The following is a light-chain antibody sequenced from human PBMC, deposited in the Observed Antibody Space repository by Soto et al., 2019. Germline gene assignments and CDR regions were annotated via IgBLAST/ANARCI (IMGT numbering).Light chain of an antibody. CDR2: GAS. Sequence: EIVLTQSPDTLSVSPGERATLSCRASQSVSSNLAWYQQKPGQAPRLLIYGASNRATGIPARFSGSGSGTDFALTISSLQSEDFAVYYCQQYNKWPPRTFGQGTKVDIK. CDR1: QSVSSN. CDR3: QQYNKWPPRT. V-gene: IGKV3-15*01. J-gene: IGKJ1*01.